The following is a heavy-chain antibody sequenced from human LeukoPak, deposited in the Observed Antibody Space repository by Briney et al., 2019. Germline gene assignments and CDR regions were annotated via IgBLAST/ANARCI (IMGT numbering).Heavy chain of an antibody. V-gene: IGHV3-30*02. J-gene: IGHJ4*02. D-gene: IGHD3-10*01. CDR1: GLVFSRSG. Sequence: GGSLRLSCAASGLVFSRSGMHWVRHAPGKGLEWVAFLQYDGNEIYYAESVKGRFTISRDNSKNTLYLQMSSLRSDDTAVYYCVSEERAVKDSWGQGTLVSVSS. CDR2: LQYDGNEI. CDR3: VSEERAVKDS.